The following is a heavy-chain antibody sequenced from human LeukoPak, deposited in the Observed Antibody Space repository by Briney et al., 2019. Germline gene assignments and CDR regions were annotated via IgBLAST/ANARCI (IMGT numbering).Heavy chain of an antibody. J-gene: IGHJ4*02. CDR3: ARGPTYQPIDF. CDR1: GGSISSSSSY. Sequence: PSETLSLTCTVSGGSISSSSSYWGWIRQPPGKGLEWIASIHYSETTYYNPSLKSRVTISDDTSKNHFSLKLSSVTAADTAVYYCARGPTYQPIDFWGQGTLVTVSS. V-gene: IGHV4-39*02. CDR2: IHYSETT. D-gene: IGHD2-2*01.